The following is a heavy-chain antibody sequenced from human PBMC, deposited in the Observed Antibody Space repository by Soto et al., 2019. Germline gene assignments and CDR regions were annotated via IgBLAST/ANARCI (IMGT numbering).Heavy chain of an antibody. CDR1: GGSISTGNYY. V-gene: IGHV4-30-4*01. CDR3: ATFDGYSYGLLEY. D-gene: IGHD2-15*01. J-gene: IGHJ4*02. CDR2: IYHSGST. Sequence: SETLSLTCTVSGGSISTGNYYWSWIRHPPGKGLEWIGYIYHSGSTYYNTSLESRVIISVDTSKNQFSLKLTSVTVADTAMYYCATFDGYSYGLLEYWGQGTLVTVSS.